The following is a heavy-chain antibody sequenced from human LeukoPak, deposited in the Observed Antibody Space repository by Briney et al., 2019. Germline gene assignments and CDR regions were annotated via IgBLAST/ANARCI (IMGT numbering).Heavy chain of an antibody. V-gene: IGHV4-34*01. CDR3: ARGGLLWFGAARVWPKFDY. CDR2: INHSGST. CDR1: GGSFSGYY. J-gene: IGHJ4*02. D-gene: IGHD3-10*01. Sequence: TSETLSLTCAVYGGSFSGYYWSWIRQPPGKGLEWIGEINHSGSTNYNPSLKSRVTISVDTSKNQFSLKLSSVTAADTAVYYCARGGLLWFGAARVWPKFDYWGQGTLVTVSS.